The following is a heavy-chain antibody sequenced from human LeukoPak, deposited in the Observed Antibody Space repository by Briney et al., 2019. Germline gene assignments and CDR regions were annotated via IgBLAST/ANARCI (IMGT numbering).Heavy chain of an antibody. CDR1: GYTFTGYY. D-gene: IGHD3-10*01. CDR3: ARAQSYLAPFDI. Sequence: ASVKVSCKASGYTFTGYYMHWVRQAPGQGLEWMGWINPNSGGTNYAQKFQGRVTLTMDTSINTVYMELSRLRSDDTAVYYCARAQSYLAPFDIWGQGTMVTASS. CDR2: INPNSGGT. V-gene: IGHV1-2*02. J-gene: IGHJ3*02.